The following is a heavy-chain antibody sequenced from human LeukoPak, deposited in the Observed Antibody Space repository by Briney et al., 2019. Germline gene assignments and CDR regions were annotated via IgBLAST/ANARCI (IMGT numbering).Heavy chain of an antibody. J-gene: IGHJ6*03. Sequence: GASVKVSCKVSGYTLTGLSMHWVRQAPGKGLEWMGGFDPEDGETIYAQKLQGRVTMTTDTSTSTAYMELRSLRSDDTAVYYCASGRTIFYYYMDVWGKGTTVTISS. V-gene: IGHV1-24*01. D-gene: IGHD3-3*01. CDR1: GYTLTGLS. CDR3: ASGRTIFYYYMDV. CDR2: FDPEDGET.